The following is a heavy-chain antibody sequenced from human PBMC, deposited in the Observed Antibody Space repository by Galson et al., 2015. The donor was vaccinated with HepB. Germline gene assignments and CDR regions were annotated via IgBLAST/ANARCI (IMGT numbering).Heavy chain of an antibody. V-gene: IGHV4-34*01. CDR1: GGSFSDYY. D-gene: IGHD3-16*02. CDR3: ARGPATVVYDYVWGSSRQPLYYLDS. Sequence: ETLSLTCAVYGGSFSDYYWSWIRRPPGKGLEWIGEINHSGSTNDNPSLTSRITISVDTSKNQFSLKLTSVTAADAAVYYCARGPATVVYDYVWGSSRQPLYYLDSWGQGTLLTVSS. CDR2: INHSGST. J-gene: IGHJ4*02.